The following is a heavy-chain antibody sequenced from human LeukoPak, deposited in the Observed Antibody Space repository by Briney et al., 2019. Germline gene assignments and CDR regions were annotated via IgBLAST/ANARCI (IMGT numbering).Heavy chain of an antibody. J-gene: IGHJ4*02. CDR2: ISYAGSNK. CDR1: GFTFSSYG. D-gene: IGHD6-13*01. CDR3: AKDRGAAASYFDY. V-gene: IGHV3-30*18. Sequence: PGGSLRLSCAASGFTFSSYGMHWVRQPPGKGLEWGAVISYAGSNKYYADSVKGRFTISRDNSKNTQYLQMNSLRAEDTAVYFCAKDRGAAASYFDYWGQGTLVTVPS.